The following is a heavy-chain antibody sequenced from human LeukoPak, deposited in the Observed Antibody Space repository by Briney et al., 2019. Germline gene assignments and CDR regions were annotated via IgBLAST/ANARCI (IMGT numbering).Heavy chain of an antibody. Sequence: AGRSLRLSCAASGFTFSSYGMHWVRHAPGKGLEWVAVISYDGSNKYYADSVKGRFTISRDNSKNTLYLQMNSLRAEDTAVYYCAKGTYSYGYAAFDYWGQGTLVTVSS. D-gene: IGHD5-18*01. J-gene: IGHJ4*02. CDR2: ISYDGSNK. CDR3: AKGTYSYGYAAFDY. V-gene: IGHV3-30*18. CDR1: GFTFSSYG.